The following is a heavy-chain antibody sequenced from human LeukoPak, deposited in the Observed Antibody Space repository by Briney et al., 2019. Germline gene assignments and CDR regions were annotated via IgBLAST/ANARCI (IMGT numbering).Heavy chain of an antibody. J-gene: IGHJ4*02. D-gene: IGHD3-9*01. CDR3: ARGYAILRYFDWLPQHIDY. CDR1: GYTFTGYY. V-gene: IGHV1-2*02. Sequence: ASVKVSCKASGYTFTGYYMHWVRQASGQGLEWMGWINPNSGGTNYAQKFQGRVTMTRDTSISTAYMELSRLRSDDTAVYYCARGYAILRYFDWLPQHIDYWGQGTLVTVSS. CDR2: INPNSGGT.